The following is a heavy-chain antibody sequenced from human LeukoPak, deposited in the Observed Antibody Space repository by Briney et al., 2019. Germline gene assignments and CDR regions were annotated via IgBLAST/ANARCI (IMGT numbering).Heavy chain of an antibody. D-gene: IGHD5-18*01. V-gene: IGHV3-30*18. CDR1: GFRLSGYA. Sequence: GGSLRLSCIASGFRLSGYAMSWVRQAPGKGLDWVAVISNDGSKKYCADSVKGRFTISRDNSKNTLSLQVSSLRTEDTAVYYCAKDRYSYAFEYSDSWGQGTLVTVSS. J-gene: IGHJ4*02. CDR3: AKDRYSYAFEYSDS. CDR2: ISNDGSKK.